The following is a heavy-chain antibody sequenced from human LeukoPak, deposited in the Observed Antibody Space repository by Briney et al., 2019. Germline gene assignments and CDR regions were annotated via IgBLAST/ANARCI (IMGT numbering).Heavy chain of an antibody. CDR2: IKQDGSEK. V-gene: IGHV3-7*01. J-gene: IGHJ4*02. Sequence: GGSLRLSCAASGFTFSSYWMTWVRQTPGKGLEWVANIKQDGSEKYYVDSVKGRFTISRDKAKNSLYLQMNSLRAEDTAVYYCAKGTGDTAYYFDFWGQGVLVTVSS. CDR1: GFTFSSYW. CDR3: AKGTGDTAYYFDF. D-gene: IGHD7-27*01.